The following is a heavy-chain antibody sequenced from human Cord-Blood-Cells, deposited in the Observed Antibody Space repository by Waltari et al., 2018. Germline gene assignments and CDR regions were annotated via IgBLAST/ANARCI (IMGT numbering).Heavy chain of an antibody. V-gene: IGHV4-39*01. CDR1: GGSISSSRYY. CDR2: SYYSGST. CDR3: ARRGDGSGSYYAFDI. J-gene: IGHJ3*02. D-gene: IGHD3-10*01. Sequence: QLQLQESGPGLVKPSETLSLTCTVSGGSISSSRYYWGWIRQPPGKGLEWSGSSYYSGSTYYNPSLKSRVTISVDTSKNQFSLKLSSVTAADTAVYYCARRGDGSGSYYAFDIWGQGTMVTVSS.